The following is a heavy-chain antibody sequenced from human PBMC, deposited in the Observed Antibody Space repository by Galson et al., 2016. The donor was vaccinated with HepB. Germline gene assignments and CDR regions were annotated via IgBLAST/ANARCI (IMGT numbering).Heavy chain of an antibody. J-gene: IGHJ6*02. CDR3: ARARLTIFGVISAYYYAMDV. D-gene: IGHD3-3*01. Sequence: SVKVSCKASGGTFSGYAINWVRQAPGQGLEWMGGINPIFRTPSYAQQFQGRVTITADESTSPTSMELSSLRSDDTAVYYWARARLTIFGVISAYYYAMDVWGQGPTVTVSS. CDR1: GGTFSGYA. V-gene: IGHV1-69*13. CDR2: INPIFRTP.